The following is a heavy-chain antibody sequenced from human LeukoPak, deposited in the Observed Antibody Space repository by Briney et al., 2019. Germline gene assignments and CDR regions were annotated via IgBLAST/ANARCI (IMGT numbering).Heavy chain of an antibody. D-gene: IGHD3-3*01. CDR2: LYTSGST. CDR1: SGSLSSGSYY. V-gene: IGHV4-61*02. J-gene: IGHJ6*02. Sequence: PSETLSLTCTVSSGSLSSGSYYWSWLRQPAGTGLEWVGRLYTSGSTNYNPSLKSRVTISVDTSKNQFSLKLSSVTAADTAVYYCVRGGFSDFKGYYYYGMDVWGQGTTVTVSS. CDR3: VRGGFSDFKGYYYYGMDV.